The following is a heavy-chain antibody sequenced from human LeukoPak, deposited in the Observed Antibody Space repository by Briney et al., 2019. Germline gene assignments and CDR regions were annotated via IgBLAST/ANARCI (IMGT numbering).Heavy chain of an antibody. J-gene: IGHJ5*02. CDR2: IYISGST. CDR1: GGSVSSGSYY. Sequence: PSETLSLTCTVSGGSVSSGSYYWSWIRQPAGKGLEWIGRIYISGSTKYNPPLKSRVTMSVDTSKNHFSLKLRSVTAADTAIYYCARDLVDSSGSNWFDPWGQGTLVTVSS. V-gene: IGHV4-61*02. D-gene: IGHD6-19*01. CDR3: ARDLVDSSGSNWFDP.